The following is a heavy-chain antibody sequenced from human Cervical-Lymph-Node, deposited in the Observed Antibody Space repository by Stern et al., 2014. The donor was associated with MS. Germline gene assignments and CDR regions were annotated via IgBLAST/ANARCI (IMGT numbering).Heavy chain of an antibody. D-gene: IGHD2-8*02. CDR2: IYSGGST. CDR3: ASLVIPSHFDY. V-gene: IGHV3-53*01. Sequence: VQLLQPGGGLIQPGGSLRLSCAASGFTVSSNYMSWVRQAPGKGLEWVSVIYSGGSTYYADSVKGRFTISRDNSKNTLYLQMNSLRAEDTAVYYCASLVIPSHFDYWGQGTLVTVSS. CDR1: GFTVSSNY. J-gene: IGHJ4*02.